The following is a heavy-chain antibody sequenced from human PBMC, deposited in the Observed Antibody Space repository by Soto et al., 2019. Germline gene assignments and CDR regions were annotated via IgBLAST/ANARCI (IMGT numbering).Heavy chain of an antibody. CDR2: IKQDGSEK. CDR3: ARAGGDSSGWYYYYYGMDV. D-gene: IGHD6-19*01. J-gene: IGHJ6*02. CDR1: GFTFSSYW. Sequence: GGSLRLSCAASGFTFSSYWMSWVRQAPGKGLEWVANIKQDGSEKYYVDSVKGRFTISRDNAKNSLYLQMNSLRAEDTAVYYCARAGGDSSGWYYYYYGMDVWGQGTTVTVSS. V-gene: IGHV3-7*01.